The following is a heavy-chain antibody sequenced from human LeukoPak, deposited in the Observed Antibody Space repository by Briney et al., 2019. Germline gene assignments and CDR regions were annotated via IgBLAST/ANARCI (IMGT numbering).Heavy chain of an antibody. D-gene: IGHD3-9*01. CDR3: AKGRKDFDTNLGPFDS. V-gene: IGHV4-61*08. J-gene: IGHJ4*02. CDR1: RGSVSSDGYY. Sequence: SQTLSLTCTVSRGSVSSDGYYWSWIRQPPGKGLEWIGYIYYSGSTNYNPSLKSRVTISVGTSKTQFSLKVTSVTTADTAVYYCAKGRKDFDTNLGPFDSWGQGILVTVSS. CDR2: IYYSGST.